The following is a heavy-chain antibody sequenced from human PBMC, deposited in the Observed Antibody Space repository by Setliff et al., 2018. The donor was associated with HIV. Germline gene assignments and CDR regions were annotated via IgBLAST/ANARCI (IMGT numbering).Heavy chain of an antibody. CDR2: IIPIIRTA. Sequence: SVKVSCKASGGTFSSSAISWVRQAPGRGLEWVGGIIPIIRTANYVQKFQGRATITTDESATTAYMELNNLRSDDTAVYYCAVGGYGLNYYYYMDVWGKGTTVTVSS. D-gene: IGHD5-18*01. CDR3: AVGGYGLNYYYYMDV. J-gene: IGHJ6*03. V-gene: IGHV1-69*05. CDR1: GGTFSSSA.